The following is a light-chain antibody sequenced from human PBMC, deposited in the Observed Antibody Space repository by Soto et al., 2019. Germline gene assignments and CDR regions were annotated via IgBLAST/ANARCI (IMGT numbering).Light chain of an antibody. Sequence: QSVLTQPPSVSGAPGQRVTISRTGSSSNIGAGYDVHWYQQLPGTAPKLLIYGNSNRPSGVPDRFSGSKSGTSASLAITGLQAEDEADYYCQSYDSSLSGRDVVFGGGTKLTVL. CDR3: QSYDSSLSGRDVV. J-gene: IGLJ2*01. CDR2: GNS. CDR1: SSNIGAGYD. V-gene: IGLV1-40*01.